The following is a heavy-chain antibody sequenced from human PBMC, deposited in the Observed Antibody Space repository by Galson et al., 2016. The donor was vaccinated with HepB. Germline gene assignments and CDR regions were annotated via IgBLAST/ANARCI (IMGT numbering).Heavy chain of an antibody. V-gene: IGHV3-53*01. J-gene: IGHJ4*02. CDR1: GFTVSSTY. D-gene: IGHD2-15*01. CDR2: TYSGGDT. CDR3: AKLVSSCPATSCQDF. Sequence: SLRLSCAASGFTVSSTYMSWVRQAPGKGLEWVLVTYSGGDTYYADSVKGRFTISRDNSKNTLYLQMNSLRAEDTAVYYCAKLVSSCPATSCQDFWGQGTLVTVSS.